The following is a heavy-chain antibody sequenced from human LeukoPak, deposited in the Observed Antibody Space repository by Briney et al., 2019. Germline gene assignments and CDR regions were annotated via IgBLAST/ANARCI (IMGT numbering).Heavy chain of an antibody. J-gene: IGHJ4*02. D-gene: IGHD6-13*01. CDR1: GFTFSSYG. V-gene: IGHV3-23*01. CDR3: ARELGYSSSWYYFDY. Sequence: PGGSLRLSCVASGFTFSSYGLSWVRQAPGKGLEWVSHISGSGSSTYYADSVKGRFTISRDNSKNTLYLQMNSLRAEDTAVYYCARELGYSSSWYYFDYWGQGTLVTVSS. CDR2: ISGSGSST.